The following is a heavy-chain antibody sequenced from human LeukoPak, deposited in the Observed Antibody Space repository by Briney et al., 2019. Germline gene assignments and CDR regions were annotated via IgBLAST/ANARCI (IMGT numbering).Heavy chain of an antibody. CDR3: AKGGPGVDPDYYYYMDV. Sequence: GGSLRLSCAASGFTFDDYAMHWVRKAPGKGMERVSLISWDGGSTYYADSVKGRFTISRDNSKNSLYLQMNSLRAEDTALYYCAKGGPGVDPDYYYYMDVWGKGTTVTVSS. V-gene: IGHV3-43D*03. D-gene: IGHD3-3*01. CDR2: ISWDGGST. CDR1: GFTFDDYA. J-gene: IGHJ6*03.